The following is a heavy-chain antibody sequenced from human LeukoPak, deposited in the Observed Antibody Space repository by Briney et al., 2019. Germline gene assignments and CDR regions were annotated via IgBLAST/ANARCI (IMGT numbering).Heavy chain of an antibody. V-gene: IGHV6-1*01. J-gene: IGHJ4*02. CDR2: TYQRSKWYD. Sequence: SQTLSLTCAISGDSVSINSAAWNWIRQSPSRGLEWLGRTYQRSKWYDDYAVSVKSRITINPDISKNQFSLQLNSVTPEDTAVYYCARSPSPYSSGWYFDYWGQGTLVTVSS. CDR1: GDSVSINSAA. CDR3: ARSPSPYSSGWYFDY. D-gene: IGHD6-19*01.